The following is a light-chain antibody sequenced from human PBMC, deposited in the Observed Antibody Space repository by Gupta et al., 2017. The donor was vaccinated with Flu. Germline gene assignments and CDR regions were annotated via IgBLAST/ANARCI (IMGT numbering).Light chain of an antibody. CDR1: NSDVGNYNV. Sequence: QSALTQPASVSGSPGQSITISCTGTNSDVGNYNVVSWYQQHTGKAPKLIISEGTKRASGISDRFSGSKSGNTASLTISGLQAEDEADYYCCSYTTADTHVFGTGTKVTVL. V-gene: IGLV2-23*01. CDR3: CSYTTADTHV. CDR2: EGT. J-gene: IGLJ1*01.